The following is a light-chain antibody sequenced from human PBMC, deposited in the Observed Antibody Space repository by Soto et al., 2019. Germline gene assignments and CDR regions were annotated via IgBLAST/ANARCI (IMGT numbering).Light chain of an antibody. CDR2: KAS. Sequence: DIQITQSPSTLSGSVGYRVRIHCRPSQTISSWLAWYQQKPGKAPKLLIYKASTLRSGVPSRFSGSGSGTEFTLTISSLQPDDFATYYCKHYNSYSEAFGQGTKVDNK. CDR3: KHYNSYSEA. J-gene: IGKJ1*01. CDR1: QTISSW. V-gene: IGKV1-5*03.